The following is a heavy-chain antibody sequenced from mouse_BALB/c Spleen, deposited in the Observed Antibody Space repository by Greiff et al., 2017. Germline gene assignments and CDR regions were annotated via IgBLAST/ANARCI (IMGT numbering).Heavy chain of an antibody. CDR2: ISSGGSYT. Sequence: EVQLVESGGGLVKPGGSLKLSCAASGFTFSSYAMSWVRQTPEKRLEWVATISSGGSYTYYPDSVKGRFTISRDNAKNTLYLQMSSLRSEDTAMYYCARHEGYDYDVAWFAYWGQGTLVTVSA. D-gene: IGHD2-4*01. CDR1: GFTFSSYA. J-gene: IGHJ3*01. CDR3: ARHEGYDYDVAWFAY. V-gene: IGHV5-9-3*01.